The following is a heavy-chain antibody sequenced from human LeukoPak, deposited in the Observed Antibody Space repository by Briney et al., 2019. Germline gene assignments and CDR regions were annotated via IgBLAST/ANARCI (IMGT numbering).Heavy chain of an antibody. V-gene: IGHV3-30*02. CDR3: ARRGALTGGFDI. CDR2: IRYDGSNK. J-gene: IGHJ3*02. D-gene: IGHD2-8*02. CDR1: GFTFSTYG. Sequence: PGGSLRLSCAASGFTFSTYGLHWVRQAPGKGLEWVAFIRYDGSNKYYADSVKGRFTISRDNSKNTLYLQMNSLRAEDTAVYYCARRGALTGGFDIWGQGTVVTVSS.